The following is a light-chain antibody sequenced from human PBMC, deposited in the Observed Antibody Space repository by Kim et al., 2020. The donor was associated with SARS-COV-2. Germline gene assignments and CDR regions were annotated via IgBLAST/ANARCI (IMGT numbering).Light chain of an antibody. Sequence: QSLTISGTGTSSDVGSYNLVSWYQQHPGKAPKLMIYEVSKRPSGVSNRFSGSKSGNTASLTISGLQAEDEADYYCCSYAGSSTHVVFGGGTQLTVL. J-gene: IGLJ2*01. CDR2: EVS. CDR1: SSDVGSYNL. CDR3: CSYAGSSTHVV. V-gene: IGLV2-23*02.